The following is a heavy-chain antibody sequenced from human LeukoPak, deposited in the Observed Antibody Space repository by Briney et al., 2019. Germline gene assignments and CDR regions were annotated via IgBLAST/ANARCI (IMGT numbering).Heavy chain of an antibody. V-gene: IGHV3-7*01. Sequence: GRSLTLSCAASGFTSSSDWMAWVRHAAGKGMEWVAYIKHNGDELNYVDSVEDRFTTSRDNAKNSLYLHMTSLRAEDTAVYYCARDGEGSSWDNWGQGTLVTVSS. J-gene: IGHJ4*02. D-gene: IGHD6-13*01. CDR1: GFTSSSDW. CDR2: IKHNGDEL. CDR3: ARDGEGSSWDN.